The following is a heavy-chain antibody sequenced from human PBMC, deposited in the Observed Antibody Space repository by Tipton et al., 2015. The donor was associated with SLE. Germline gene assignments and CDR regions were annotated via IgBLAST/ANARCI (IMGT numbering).Heavy chain of an antibody. CDR1: GFTFSSYG. CDR3: TTVMGIEDVFDI. Sequence: SLRLSCAASGFTFSSYGMHWVRQAPGKGLEWVAFIRYDGSNKYYADSVKGRFTISRDNSKNTLYLQMNSLRAEDTAVYYCTTVMGIEDVFDIWGQGTMVTVSS. V-gene: IGHV3-30*02. D-gene: IGHD3-16*01. J-gene: IGHJ3*02. CDR2: IRYDGSNK.